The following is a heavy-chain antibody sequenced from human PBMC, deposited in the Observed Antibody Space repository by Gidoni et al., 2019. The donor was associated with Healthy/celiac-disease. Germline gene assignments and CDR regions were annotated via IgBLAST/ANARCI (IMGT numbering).Heavy chain of an antibody. CDR3: ARLTTDSAYDY. V-gene: IGHV5-51*03. CDR2: IQPGDFDT. CDR1: GYSFTSYW. Sequence: EVQLVQPGAEVKMQGESLKLSCKGSGYSFTSYWLGWVRRMPGEGLEWMGIIQPGDFDTRYSPSFQGQVTISADKSISTAYLQWSSLKASDTAMYYCARLTTDSAYDYWGQGTLVTVSS. J-gene: IGHJ4*02. D-gene: IGHD5-12*01.